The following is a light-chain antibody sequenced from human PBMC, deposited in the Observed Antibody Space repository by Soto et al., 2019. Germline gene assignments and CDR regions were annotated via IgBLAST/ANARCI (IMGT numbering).Light chain of an antibody. CDR3: QQYNSYWGT. CDR1: QSVRSW. J-gene: IGKJ1*01. Sequence: DIEITQSPSTLSASVGDRLTMPWRASQSVRSWLAWYQQKPGRAPKLLIYDASSLESGVPSRFRGSGSGTEFTLTISRLQPDDFTTYYCQQYNSYWGTFGQGTKVDIK. V-gene: IGKV1-5*01. CDR2: DAS.